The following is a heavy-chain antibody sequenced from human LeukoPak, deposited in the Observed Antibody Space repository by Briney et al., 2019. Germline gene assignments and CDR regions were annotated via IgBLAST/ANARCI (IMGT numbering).Heavy chain of an antibody. CDR1: GGSISSGSYY. Sequence: SETLSLTCTVSGGSISSGSYYWRWIRQPGGKGLEWIGRIYTSGSTNYNPSLKSRITMSVDTSKNQFSLKLSSVTAADTAVYYCARDGYYYDSSGYGLDYWGQGTLVTVSS. D-gene: IGHD3-22*01. V-gene: IGHV4-61*02. J-gene: IGHJ4*02. CDR3: ARDGYYYDSSGYGLDY. CDR2: IYTSGST.